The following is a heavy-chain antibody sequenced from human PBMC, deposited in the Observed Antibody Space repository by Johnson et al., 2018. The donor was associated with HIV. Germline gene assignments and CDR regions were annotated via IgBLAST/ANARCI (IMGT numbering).Heavy chain of an antibody. CDR1: GFTFSSYW. CDR3: ARLGYYYDRSGYYPHGAFDI. J-gene: IGHJ3*02. Sequence: VQLVESGGGLVQPGGSLRLSCAASGFTFSSYWMSCVRQAPGKGLEWVANIKQDGSEKYYVDSVKCRFTISRDNAKNSRYLQMNSLRAEDTAVYYWARLGYYYDRSGYYPHGAFDIWGQGTMVTVSS. CDR2: IKQDGSEK. V-gene: IGHV3-7*05. D-gene: IGHD3-22*01.